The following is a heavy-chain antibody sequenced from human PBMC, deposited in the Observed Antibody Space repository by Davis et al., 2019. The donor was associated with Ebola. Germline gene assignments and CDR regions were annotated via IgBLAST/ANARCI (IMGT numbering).Heavy chain of an antibody. D-gene: IGHD4-17*01. CDR3: TTTTVTTDY. V-gene: IGHV3-21*04. CDR1: GFTFSSYS. CDR2: ISSSSSYI. J-gene: IGHJ4*02. Sequence: PGGSLRLSCAASGFTFSSYSMNWVRQAPGKGLEWVSSISSSSSYIYYADSVKGRFTISRDDSKNTAYLQMNSLKTEDTAVYYCTTTTVTTDYWGQGTLVTVSS.